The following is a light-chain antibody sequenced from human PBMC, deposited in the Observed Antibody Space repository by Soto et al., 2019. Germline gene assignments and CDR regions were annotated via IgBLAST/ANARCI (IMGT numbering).Light chain of an antibody. J-gene: IGKJ1*01. CDR3: QQYGNSLPWT. V-gene: IGKV3-20*01. Sequence: EIVLTQSPGTLSLSPGEGATLSCRASQFVSNNYLAWYQQKPGQAPRLLVYGASRRATGIPDRFSGSGSGTDFTLTISRLEPEDFAVYYCQQYGNSLPWTFGQGTKVDIK. CDR1: QFVSNNY. CDR2: GAS.